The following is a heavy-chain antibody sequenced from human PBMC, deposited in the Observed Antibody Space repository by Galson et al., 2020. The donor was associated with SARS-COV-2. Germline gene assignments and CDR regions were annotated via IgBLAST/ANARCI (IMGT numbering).Heavy chain of an antibody. D-gene: IGHD3-22*01. CDR2: INSDGSNT. V-gene: IGHV3-74*01. CDR1: GFSFSSSG. Sequence: GESLKISCAASGFSFSSSGMHWVRQVPGKGLVLVSRINSDGSNTNYADSVTGRFTISRDNAKNTLYLQMTSLSADDTGWYYCVRGSGFGGYPRQYYDNGLDGWGQGTTVIVS. J-gene: IGHJ6*02. CDR3: VRGSGFGGYPRQYYDNGLDG.